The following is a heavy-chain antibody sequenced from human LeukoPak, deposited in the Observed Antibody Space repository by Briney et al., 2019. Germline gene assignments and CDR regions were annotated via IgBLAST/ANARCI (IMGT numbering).Heavy chain of an antibody. J-gene: IGHJ4*02. Sequence: SQTLSLTCTVSGGSISSGGYYWSWIRQHPGKGLEWIGYIYYSGSTYYNPSLKSRVTISVDTSKNQFSLKLSSVTAADTAVYYCARTYYDYVWGSYRLGGYFDYWGQGTLVTVSS. CDR3: ARTYYDYVWGSYRLGGYFDY. V-gene: IGHV4-31*03. D-gene: IGHD3-16*02. CDR2: IYYSGST. CDR1: GGSISSGGYY.